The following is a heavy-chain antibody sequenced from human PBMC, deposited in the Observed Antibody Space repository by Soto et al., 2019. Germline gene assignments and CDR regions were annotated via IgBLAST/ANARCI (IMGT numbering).Heavy chain of an antibody. CDR2: ISSSGST. CDR3: AREWYCSGSSCFGMDV. Sequence: PSETLSLTCTVSGGSISSGDYYWNWIRQHPGKGLEWIGYISSSGSTYCNPSLKSRVTISVDTSKNQFSPKLSSVTAADTAVYYCAREWYCSGSSCFGMDVWGQGTPVTVSS. V-gene: IGHV4-31*03. D-gene: IGHD2-15*01. J-gene: IGHJ6*02. CDR1: GGSISSGDYY.